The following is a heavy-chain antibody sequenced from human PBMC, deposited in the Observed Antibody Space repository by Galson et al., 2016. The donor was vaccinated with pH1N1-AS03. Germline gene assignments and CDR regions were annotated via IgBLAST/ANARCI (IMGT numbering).Heavy chain of an antibody. CDR1: GFTFTTYW. D-gene: IGHD3-22*01. Sequence: SLRLSCAASGFTFTTYWMHWVRQAPGGGLVWVSSINNEGTSTRGTDSVKGRFFISRDNAKNTVYLQMNRLRAEEPAVYYCARQESSGYFHGLDAWGRGTTVTVSS. CDR2: INNEGTST. V-gene: IGHV3-74*01. J-gene: IGHJ3*01. CDR3: ARQESSGYFHGLDA.